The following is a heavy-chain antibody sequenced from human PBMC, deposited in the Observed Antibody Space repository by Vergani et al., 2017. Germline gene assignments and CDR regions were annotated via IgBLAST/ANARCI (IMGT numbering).Heavy chain of an antibody. V-gene: IGHV3-21*01. D-gene: IGHD6-19*01. CDR3: ASSPSSGWLYCFDY. Sequence: EVQLVESGGGLVKPGGSLRLSCAASGFTFSSYSMNWVRQAPGKGLEWVSSISSSSSYIYYADSVKGRFTISRDNAKNSLYLQMNSLRAEDTAVYYCASSPSSGWLYCFDYWGQGTLVTVSS. CDR1: GFTFSSYS. J-gene: IGHJ4*02. CDR2: ISSSSSYI.